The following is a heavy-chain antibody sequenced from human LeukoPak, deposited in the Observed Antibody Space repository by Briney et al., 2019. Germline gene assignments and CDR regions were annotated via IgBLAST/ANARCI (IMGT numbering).Heavy chain of an antibody. CDR1: GGSFSGYY. CDR2: INHSGST. J-gene: IGHJ5*02. V-gene: IGHV4-34*01. CDR3: ARGLPYSSSSNIWGYNWFDP. Sequence: SETLSLTCAVYGGSFSGYYWSCIRQPPGKGLEWIGEINHSGSTNYNPSLKSRVTISVDTSKNQFSLKLSSVTAADTAVYYCARGLPYSSSSNIWGYNWFDPWGQGTLVTVSS. D-gene: IGHD6-6*01.